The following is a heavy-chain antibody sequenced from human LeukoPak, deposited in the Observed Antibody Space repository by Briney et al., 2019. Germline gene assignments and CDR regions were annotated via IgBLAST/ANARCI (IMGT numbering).Heavy chain of an antibody. J-gene: IGHJ3*02. CDR3: ARADTSGTSSSDAFDI. CDR2: IYHDETT. D-gene: IGHD3-10*01. CDR1: GGSISSGTW. Sequence: SETLSLTCTVSGGSISSGTWWNWVRQPPGKGLEWIGEIYHDETTNYSPSLKSRVTISVDKSENHFSLKLSAVTAADTAVYYCARADTSGTSSSDAFDIWGQGTMVTVSS. V-gene: IGHV4-4*02.